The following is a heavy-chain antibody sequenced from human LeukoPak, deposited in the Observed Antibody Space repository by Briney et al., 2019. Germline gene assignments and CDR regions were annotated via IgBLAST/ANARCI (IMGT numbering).Heavy chain of an antibody. D-gene: IGHD3-10*01. Sequence: GGSLRLSCAASGFTFSDYNMIWVRQAPAKGLQWVSYISGSSSAVYYADSVKGRFTISRDNAKNSLYLQRNSLRDEDTAVYYCATGPYGPKDYWGQGTLVTVSS. J-gene: IGHJ4*02. CDR2: ISGSSSAV. CDR1: GFTFSDYN. CDR3: ATGPYGPKDY. V-gene: IGHV3-48*02.